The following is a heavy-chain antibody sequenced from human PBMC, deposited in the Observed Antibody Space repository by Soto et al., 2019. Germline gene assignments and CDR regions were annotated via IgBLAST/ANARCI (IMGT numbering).Heavy chain of an antibody. CDR2: INPKDSET. D-gene: IGHD2-2*01. CDR3: ATLSPGPATYADAFDI. V-gene: IGHV1-24*01. J-gene: IGHJ3*02. CDR1: GYTFTSFS. Sequence: GASVKVSCKASGYTFTSFSMHWVRQAPGQGLEWMGIINPKDSETSYAQKFQGRVTMTEDTSTDTAYMELSSLRSEDTAVYYCATLSPGPATYADAFDIWGQGTMVTVS.